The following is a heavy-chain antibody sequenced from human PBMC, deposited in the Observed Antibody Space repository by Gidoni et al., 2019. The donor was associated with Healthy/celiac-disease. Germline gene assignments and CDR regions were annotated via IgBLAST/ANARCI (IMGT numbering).Heavy chain of an antibody. CDR2: IYYSGST. V-gene: IGHV4-31*03. CDR1: GGSISSGVYY. CDR3: ASSFYDYVWGSYRYIPPRPWFDP. J-gene: IGHJ5*02. D-gene: IGHD3-16*02. Sequence: QVQLQESGPGLVKPSQTLSLTCTVSGGSISSGVYYWSWIRQHPGKGLEWIGYIYYSGSTYYNPSLKSRVTISVDTSKNQFSLKLSSVTAADTAVYYCASSFYDYVWGSYRYIPPRPWFDPWGQGTLVTVSS.